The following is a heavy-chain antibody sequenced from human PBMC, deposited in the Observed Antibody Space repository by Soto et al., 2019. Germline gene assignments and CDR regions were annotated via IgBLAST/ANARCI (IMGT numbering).Heavy chain of an antibody. CDR1: GGSFSGYY. J-gene: IGHJ6*02. D-gene: IGHD6-25*01. V-gene: IGHV4-34*01. Sequence: PSETLSLTCAVYGGSFSGYYWSWIRQPPGKGLEWIGEINHSGSTNYNPSLKSRVTISVDTSKNQFSMKLSSVTAADTAVYYCATYIKRRPLYDYYDGMDVWGQGTTATVSS. CDR2: INHSGST. CDR3: ATYIKRRPLYDYYDGMDV.